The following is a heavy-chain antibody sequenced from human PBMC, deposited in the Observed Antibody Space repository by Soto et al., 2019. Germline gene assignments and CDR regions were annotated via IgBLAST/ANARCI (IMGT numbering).Heavy chain of an antibody. CDR2: IKSKTDGGTT. V-gene: IGHV3-15*01. D-gene: IGHD3-22*01. CDR1: GFTFSNAW. CDR3: TTDRVGYYDSSGYYQRGYFDY. Sequence: SGGSLRLSCAASGFTFSNAWMSWVRQAPGKGLEWVGRIKSKTDGGTTDYAAPVKGRFTISRDDSKNTLYLQMNSLKTEDTAVYYCTTDRVGYYDSSGYYQRGYFDYWGQGTLATVSS. J-gene: IGHJ4*02.